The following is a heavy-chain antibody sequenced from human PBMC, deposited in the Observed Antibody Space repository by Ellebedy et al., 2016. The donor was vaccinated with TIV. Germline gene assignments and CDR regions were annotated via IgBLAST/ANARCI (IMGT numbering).Heavy chain of an antibody. CDR2: IFYSGST. Sequence: MPSETLSLTCTVSGGSISSYYWSWIRQPPGKGLEWIGYIFYSGSTNYNPSLKSRVTISVDTSKNQFSLKLSSVTAADTAVYYCARHKIAVAGRWGFDYWGQGTLVTVSS. D-gene: IGHD6-19*01. CDR1: GGSISSYY. V-gene: IGHV4-59*01. J-gene: IGHJ4*02. CDR3: ARHKIAVAGRWGFDY.